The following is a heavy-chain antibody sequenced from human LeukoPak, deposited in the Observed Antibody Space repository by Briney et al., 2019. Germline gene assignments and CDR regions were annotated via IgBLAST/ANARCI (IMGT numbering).Heavy chain of an antibody. Sequence: GGSLRLSCAASGFTFTNYAMSWVRQAPGKGLEWVSAISGSGANIYYADSVKGRFTISRDNAKNSLYLQMNSLRAEDTAVYYCARPYSGSYGDAFDIWGQGTMVTVSS. CDR3: ARPYSGSYGDAFDI. V-gene: IGHV3-21*01. D-gene: IGHD1-26*01. J-gene: IGHJ3*02. CDR2: ISGSGANI. CDR1: GFTFTNYA.